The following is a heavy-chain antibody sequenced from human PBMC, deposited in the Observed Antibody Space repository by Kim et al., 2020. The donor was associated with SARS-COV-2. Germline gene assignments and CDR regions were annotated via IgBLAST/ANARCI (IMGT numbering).Heavy chain of an antibody. CDR1: GFTFDNYT. J-gene: IGHJ4*02. V-gene: IGHV3-43*01. CDR2: ITWDGGKK. D-gene: IGHD4-17*01. Sequence: GGSLRLSCAASGFTFDNYTMHWLRQTPGKGLEWVSLITWDGGKKDYVDSVRGRFTISRDNDKNSLYLQMHSLTTEDTALYYCAKQADGDNYFDSWGQGTLVTVPS. CDR3: AKQADGDNYFDS.